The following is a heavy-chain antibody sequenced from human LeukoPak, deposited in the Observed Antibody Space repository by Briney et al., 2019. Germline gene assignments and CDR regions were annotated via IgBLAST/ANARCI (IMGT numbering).Heavy chain of an antibody. CDR1: GFTFSSYA. CDR3: AKEPTRSIAVAGTLGY. D-gene: IGHD6-19*01. J-gene: IGHJ4*02. CDR2: ISGSGGST. Sequence: PGGSLRLSCAASGFTFSSYAMRWVRQAPGKGLGWVSAISGSGGSTYYADSVKGRFTISRDNSKNTLYLQMNSLRAEDTAVYYCAKEPTRSIAVAGTLGYWGQGTLVTVSS. V-gene: IGHV3-23*01.